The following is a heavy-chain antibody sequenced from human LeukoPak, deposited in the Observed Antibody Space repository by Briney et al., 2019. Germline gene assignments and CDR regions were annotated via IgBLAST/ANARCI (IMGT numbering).Heavy chain of an antibody. V-gene: IGHV3-21*01. CDR1: GFTFSNYW. J-gene: IGHJ4*02. D-gene: IGHD3-9*01. CDR2: ISSDGGST. Sequence: PGGSLRLSCAASGFTFSNYWMSWVRQAPGKGLEWVSAISSDGGSTHYADSVKGRFTISRDNAKNSLYLQMNSLRAEDTAVYYCASVHFDWLLHNFDYWGQGTLVTVSS. CDR3: ASVHFDWLLHNFDY.